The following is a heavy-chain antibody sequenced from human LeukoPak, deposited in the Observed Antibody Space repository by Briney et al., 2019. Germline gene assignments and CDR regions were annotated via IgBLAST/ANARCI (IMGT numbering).Heavy chain of an antibody. CDR1: GFTFGDYA. CDR2: IKQDGSEK. CDR3: ARGVYDSTGYYQY. D-gene: IGHD3-22*01. Sequence: GGSLRLSCTASGFTFGDYAMSWVRQAPGKGLEWVANIKQDGSEKYYVDSVKGRFTISRDNAKNSLYLQMNSLRAEDTAVYYCARGVYDSTGYYQYWGQGTLVTVSS. V-gene: IGHV3-7*01. J-gene: IGHJ4*02.